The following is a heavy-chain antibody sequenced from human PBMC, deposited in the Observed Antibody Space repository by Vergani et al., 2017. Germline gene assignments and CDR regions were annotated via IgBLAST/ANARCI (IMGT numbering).Heavy chain of an antibody. V-gene: IGHV7-4-1*02. J-gene: IGHJ4*02. CDR1: GYTFTSYG. CDR3: AKDTLEAVYLDY. CDR2: INTNTGNP. D-gene: IGHD5-24*01. Sequence: QVQVVQSGAEVKKPGASVKVSCKASGYTFTSYGISWVRQAPGQGLEWMGWINTNTGNPAYAQGFRGRFVFSLDTSVNTAYLQINNLKSDDTAVYYCAKDTLEAVYLDYWGQGTLVTVSS.